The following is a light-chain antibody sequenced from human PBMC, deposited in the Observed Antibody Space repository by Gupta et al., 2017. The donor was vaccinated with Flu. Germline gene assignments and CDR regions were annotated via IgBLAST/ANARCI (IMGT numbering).Light chain of an antibody. CDR3: QEYNTYSIT. CDR1: HSISFW. V-gene: IGKV1-5*03. J-gene: IGKJ5*01. CDR2: KAS. Sequence: DVQMTQSPSTLSASVGDRVTITCRASHSISFWLAWYQQKPGKAPKLLISKASPLENGVPSRFSGSGSGTEFTLTISRLQPEDFATYYCQEYNTYSITFGQGTRLDIK.